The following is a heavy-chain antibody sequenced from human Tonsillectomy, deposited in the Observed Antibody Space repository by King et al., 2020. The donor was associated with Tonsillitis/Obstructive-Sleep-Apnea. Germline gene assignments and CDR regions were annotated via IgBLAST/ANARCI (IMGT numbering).Heavy chain of an antibody. CDR3: AKAGKAYYYDSSGRGNY. D-gene: IGHD3-22*01. J-gene: IGHJ4*02. Sequence: VQLVESGGGLVQPGGSLRLYCAASGFTFSSYAMSWVRQAPGKGLEWVSAISGSGGSTYYADSVKGRFTISRDNSKNTLYLQMNSLRAEDTAVYYCAKAGKAYYYDSSGRGNYWGQGTLVTVSS. CDR1: GFTFSSYA. V-gene: IGHV3-23*04. CDR2: ISGSGGST.